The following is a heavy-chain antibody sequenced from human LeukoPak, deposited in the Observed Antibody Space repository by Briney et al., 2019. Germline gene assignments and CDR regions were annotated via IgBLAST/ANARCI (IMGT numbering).Heavy chain of an antibody. CDR3: ARGFYYGSGDYDFDY. V-gene: IGHV3-74*01. J-gene: IGHJ4*02. CDR2: IKSDGGLT. CDR1: GFTFSDYW. D-gene: IGHD3-10*01. Sequence: QPGGSLRLSCAASGFTFSDYWMHWVRQAPGKGLVWVSRIKSDGGLTNYADSVKGRFTISRDNTKNTLYLQLNSLRAEDTAVYYCARGFYYGSGDYDFDYWGQGTLVTVSS.